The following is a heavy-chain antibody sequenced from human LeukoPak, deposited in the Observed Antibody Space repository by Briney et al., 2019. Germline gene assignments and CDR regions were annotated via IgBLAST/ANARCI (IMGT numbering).Heavy chain of an antibody. D-gene: IGHD3-22*01. J-gene: IGHJ4*02. Sequence: GGSLSLSCATSGFTFDDYYMTWIRQAPGKGLEWVSYISISGTTIFYTDSVKGRFTISRDNAKNTLYLQMNSLSAEDTAVYYCARDPRGPIEYDHSGRDSFDYWGQGTLVTVSS. V-gene: IGHV3-11*04. CDR2: ISISGTTI. CDR1: GFTFDDYY. CDR3: ARDPRGPIEYDHSGRDSFDY.